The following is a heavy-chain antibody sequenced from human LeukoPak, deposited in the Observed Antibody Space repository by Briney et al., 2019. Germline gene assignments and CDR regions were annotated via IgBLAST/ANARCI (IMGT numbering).Heavy chain of an antibody. CDR1: GDSVSSNSVT. CDR3: ARRLTQYNCFDP. V-gene: IGHV6-1*01. D-gene: IGHD2-21*02. J-gene: IGHJ5*02. Sequence: SQTLSLTCAISGDSVSSNSVTWNWIRQPPSRGLEWLGRTYYRSTWYNDYAVSVRGRITVNPDTSKNQFSLHLNSVTPEDTAVYYCARRLTQYNCFDPWGQGILVTVSS. CDR2: TYYRSTWYN.